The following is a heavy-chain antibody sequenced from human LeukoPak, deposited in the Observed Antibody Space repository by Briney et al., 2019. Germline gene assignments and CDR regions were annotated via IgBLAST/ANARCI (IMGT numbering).Heavy chain of an antibody. CDR3: AKSDRIAAAGIRLDY. J-gene: IGHJ4*02. CDR2: STGSGGTT. Sequence: GGSLRLSCAASGFTFSSYAMTWVRQAPGKGLEWVSASTGSGGTTYYADSVMGRFTISRDNSKNTLYLQMNSLRAEDTAVYYCAKSDRIAAAGIRLDYWGQGTLVTVSS. CDR1: GFTFSSYA. V-gene: IGHV3-23*01. D-gene: IGHD6-13*01.